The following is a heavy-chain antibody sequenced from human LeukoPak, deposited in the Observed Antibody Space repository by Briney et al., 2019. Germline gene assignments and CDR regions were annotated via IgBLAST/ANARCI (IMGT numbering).Heavy chain of an antibody. D-gene: IGHD3-10*01. CDR3: ATAPYGSGTYYDFDY. Sequence: GRSLRLSCAASGLTFSTYGMHWVRQAPGKGLEWVAVIWYDGSKTDYADSVKGRFTISRDSSKNTLYLQMNSLRAEDTAVYYCATAPYGSGTYYDFDYWGQGTLVTVSS. CDR1: GLTFSTYG. V-gene: IGHV3-33*01. J-gene: IGHJ4*02. CDR2: IWYDGSKT.